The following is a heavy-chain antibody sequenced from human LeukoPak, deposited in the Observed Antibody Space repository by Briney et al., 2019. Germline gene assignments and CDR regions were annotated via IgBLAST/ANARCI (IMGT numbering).Heavy chain of an antibody. Sequence: ASVKVSCKASGYTFTSYDINWVRQATGQGLEWMGWMNPNSGNTGYAQKFQGRVTMTRNTSISTAYMELSSLRSEDTAVYYCARSVQLERQHHDYYYGMDVWGQGTTVTVSS. V-gene: IGHV1-8*01. CDR1: GYTFTSYD. CDR2: MNPNSGNT. D-gene: IGHD1-1*01. CDR3: ARSVQLERQHHDYYYGMDV. J-gene: IGHJ6*02.